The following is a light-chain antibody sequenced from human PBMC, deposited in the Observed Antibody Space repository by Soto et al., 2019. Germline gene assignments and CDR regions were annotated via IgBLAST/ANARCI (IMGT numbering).Light chain of an antibody. J-gene: IGKJ2*01. CDR1: QSLGTY. CDR2: GAS. Sequence: DIQLTQSPSSLSASVGDRVTVTCRASQSLGTYLNWYQQKPGKAPKVLIYGASSLQSGVPSRFIGSGSGTDFTLTISSLRPEDFATYCCQQSYTTPYTFGQGTKLEIK. CDR3: QQSYTTPYT. V-gene: IGKV1-39*01.